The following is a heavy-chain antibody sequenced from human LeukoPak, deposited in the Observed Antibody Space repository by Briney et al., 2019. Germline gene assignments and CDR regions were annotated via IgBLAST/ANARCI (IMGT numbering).Heavy chain of an antibody. D-gene: IGHD6-13*01. J-gene: IGHJ4*02. CDR3: ARAAAYSSGWYYFDY. V-gene: IGHV3-74*01. Sequence: GGSLRLSCVASGFMFSSYWMNWVRQAPGKGLVWVSRINSDGTSTSYADSVKGRFTISRDNAKNTVYLQMNSLRAEDTAVYYCARAAAYSSGWYYFDYWGQGTLVTVSS. CDR2: INSDGTST. CDR1: GFMFSSYW.